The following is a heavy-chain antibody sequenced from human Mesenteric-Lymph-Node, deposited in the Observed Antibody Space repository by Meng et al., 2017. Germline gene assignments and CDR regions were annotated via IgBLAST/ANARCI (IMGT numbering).Heavy chain of an antibody. CDR3: AKDLSSGYCIYFQH. CDR1: GFTVSSNY. CDR2: IYSCGST. J-gene: IGHJ1*01. V-gene: IGHV3-53*01. Sequence: GGSLRLSCAASGFTVSSNYMSWVRQAPGKGLEWVSVIYSCGSTYYADSVKGRFTISRDNSKNTLYLQINSLRAEDTAVYYCAKDLSSGYCIYFQHWGQGTLVTVSS. D-gene: IGHD3-22*01.